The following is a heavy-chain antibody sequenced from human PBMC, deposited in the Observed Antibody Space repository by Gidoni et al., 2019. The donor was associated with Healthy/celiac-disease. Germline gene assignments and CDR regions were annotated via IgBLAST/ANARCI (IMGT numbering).Heavy chain of an antibody. CDR3: AKSPYYFDY. V-gene: IGHV3-7*01. Sequence: EVQLVESGGGLVQPGGSLRLSCAAPGFTFRTYWMNWVRQAPGKGLGWVANIKKDGSEKYYEDSVKGRFTISRDNAKNSLFLQMNNLRAEDTAVYYCAKSPYYFDYWGQGTLVTVSS. J-gene: IGHJ4*02. CDR2: IKKDGSEK. CDR1: GFTFRTYW.